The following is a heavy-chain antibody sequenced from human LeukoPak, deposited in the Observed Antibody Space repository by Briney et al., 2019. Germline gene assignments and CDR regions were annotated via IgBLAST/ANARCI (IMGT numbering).Heavy chain of an antibody. J-gene: IGHJ4*02. V-gene: IGHV3-74*01. CDR3: VRDGDDYNFDY. D-gene: IGHD5-24*01. Sequence: GGSLRLSCAAFGFTFRNYWVHWVRQAPGKGLVWVSRVKGDGSFTDYADSVKGRFTISRDNAKNTLYLQMYSLRAEDTAAYYCVRDGDDYNFDYWGQGSLVTVSS. CDR2: VKGDGSFT. CDR1: GFTFRNYW.